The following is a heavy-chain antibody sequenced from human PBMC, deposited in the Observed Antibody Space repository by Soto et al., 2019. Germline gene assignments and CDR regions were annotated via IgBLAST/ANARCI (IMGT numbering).Heavy chain of an antibody. D-gene: IGHD1-1*01. CDR3: ARDFNCTRGGIDVFDI. Sequence: ASVKVSCKASGYSFINYDISWVRQAPGQRLEWMGWVSAYNGNTNYAQKFQCRVTMTTDTSTSTAYMKLRSLRYDDTVVYYCARDFNCTRGGIDVFDIWGQGTMVTVSS. CDR1: GYSFINYD. V-gene: IGHV1-18*01. J-gene: IGHJ3*02. CDR2: VSAYNGNT.